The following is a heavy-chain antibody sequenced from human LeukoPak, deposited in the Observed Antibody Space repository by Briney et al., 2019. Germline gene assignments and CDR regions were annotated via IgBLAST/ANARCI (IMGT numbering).Heavy chain of an antibody. Sequence: SETLSLTCTVSGGPLSAYYWTWIRQPPGKGLECIGYSHYSGKTNYIPSLKSRVAISVDTSKSQFSLKLTSVTAADTALYYCARLGQPNAFDIWGQGTMVTVSS. J-gene: IGHJ3*02. CDR3: ARLGQPNAFDI. V-gene: IGHV4-59*08. CDR1: GGPLSAYY. CDR2: SHYSGKT. D-gene: IGHD3-16*01.